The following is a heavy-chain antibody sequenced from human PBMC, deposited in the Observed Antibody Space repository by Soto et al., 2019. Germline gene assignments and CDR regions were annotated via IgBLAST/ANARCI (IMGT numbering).Heavy chain of an antibody. J-gene: IGHJ6*03. V-gene: IGHV3-9*01. D-gene: IGHD3-3*01. CDR3: AKDGQRMDFWSGYYPSRLGYYYMDV. CDR1: GFTFDDYA. Sequence: GGSLRLSCAASGFTFDDYAMHWVRQAPGKGLEWVSGISWNSGSIGYADSVKGRFTISRDNAKNSLYLQMNSLRAEDTALYYCAKDGQRMDFWSGYYPSRLGYYYMDVWGKGTTVTVSS. CDR2: ISWNSGSI.